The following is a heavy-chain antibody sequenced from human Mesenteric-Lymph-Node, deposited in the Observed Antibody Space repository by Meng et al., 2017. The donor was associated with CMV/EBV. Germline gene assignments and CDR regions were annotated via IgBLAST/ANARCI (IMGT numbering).Heavy chain of an antibody. CDR3: ASDYYYDSSGGGDY. CDR1: GFTFSSYE. D-gene: IGHD3-22*01. J-gene: IGHJ4*02. V-gene: IGHV3-48*03. CDR2: ISSSGSTI. Sequence: GGSLRLSCAASGFTFSSYEMNWVRQAPGKGLEWVSYISSSGSTIYYADSVKGRFTISRDNAKNSLYLQMNSLRAEDTAVYYCASDYYYDSSGGGDYWGQGTLVTVSS.